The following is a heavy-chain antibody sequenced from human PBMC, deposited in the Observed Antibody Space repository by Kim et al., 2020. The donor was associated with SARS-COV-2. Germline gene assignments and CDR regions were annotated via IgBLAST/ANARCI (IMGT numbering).Heavy chain of an antibody. V-gene: IGHV3-33*01. CDR3: ARGVYSSSSAGDY. J-gene: IGHJ4*02. Sequence: YAESVKGRFTNSRDNSKNTLYLQMNGLRAEDTAVYYCARGVYSSSSAGDYWGQGTLVTVSS. D-gene: IGHD6-6*01.